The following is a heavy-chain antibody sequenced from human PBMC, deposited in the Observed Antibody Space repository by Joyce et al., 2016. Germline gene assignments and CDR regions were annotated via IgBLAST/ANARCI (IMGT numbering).Heavy chain of an antibody. Sequence: EVQLVESGGGLVQPGGSLRLSCAASGFTFSDHYLYWARQAPGKGLEWVGRTKNKANGYTTDYAASVKGRFTISRDESKNSLYLQMNSLKTEDTAVYYCAREPDRMVGAEYYFDYWGQGTLVIVSS. J-gene: IGHJ4*02. D-gene: IGHD1-14*01. CDR1: GFTFSDHY. CDR2: TKNKANGYTT. V-gene: IGHV3-72*01. CDR3: AREPDRMVGAEYYFDY.